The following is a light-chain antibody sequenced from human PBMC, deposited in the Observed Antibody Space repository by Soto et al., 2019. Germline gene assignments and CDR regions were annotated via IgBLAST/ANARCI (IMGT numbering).Light chain of an antibody. J-gene: IGKJ1*01. Sequence: DIVMTQSPDSLAVSLGERATINCKSSQSVLNSSNNKNFLAWYQQKPGQPPKLLIYWASTRESGVPDRFSGSGYGTDFTLTISSLQAEDVAVYYCQQYYSTPPTFGRGTKVEIK. V-gene: IGKV4-1*01. CDR1: QSVLNSSNNKNF. CDR3: QQYYSTPPT. CDR2: WAS.